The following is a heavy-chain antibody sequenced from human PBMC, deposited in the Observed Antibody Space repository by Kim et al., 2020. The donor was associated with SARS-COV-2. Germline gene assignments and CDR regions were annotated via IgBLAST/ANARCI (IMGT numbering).Heavy chain of an antibody. Sequence: YADSGKGRFTISRDNSRNTLYLHMNSLRAEDTAVYYCAKARHDYGGNLDYWGQGTLVTVSS. V-gene: IGHV3-23*03. CDR3: AKARHDYGGNLDY. D-gene: IGHD4-17*01. J-gene: IGHJ4*02.